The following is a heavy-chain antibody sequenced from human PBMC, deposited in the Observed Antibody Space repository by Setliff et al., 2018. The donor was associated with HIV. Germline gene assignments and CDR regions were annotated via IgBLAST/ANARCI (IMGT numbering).Heavy chain of an antibody. CDR1: GFTFSSYW. J-gene: IGHJ4*02. D-gene: IGHD3-16*01. CDR2: ISDDGTST. CDR3: ASHSFGISPPGKD. Sequence: GGSLRLSCAASGFTFSSYWMHWVRQAPGKGLMWVSHISDDGTSTSYADSVKGRFIMSRDIAKNAVYLQMSSLSVEDTAIYYCASHSFGISPPGKDWGQGTLVTAPQ. V-gene: IGHV3-74*01.